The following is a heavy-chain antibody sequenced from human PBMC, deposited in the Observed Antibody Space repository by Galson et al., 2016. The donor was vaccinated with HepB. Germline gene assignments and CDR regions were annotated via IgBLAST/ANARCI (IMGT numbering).Heavy chain of an antibody. CDR2: IVVGSGDT. Sequence: SVKVSCKASGFAFSSSVVHWVRQAGGQRLEWIGWIVVGSGDTKYAHKFQERVTITRDLATSTAYMEMSSLRSEDTAMYYCAAAAPTGYYHGMDVWGQGTTVTVSS. D-gene: IGHD3-9*01. V-gene: IGHV1-58*01. CDR1: GFAFSSSV. CDR3: AAAAPTGYYHGMDV. J-gene: IGHJ6*02.